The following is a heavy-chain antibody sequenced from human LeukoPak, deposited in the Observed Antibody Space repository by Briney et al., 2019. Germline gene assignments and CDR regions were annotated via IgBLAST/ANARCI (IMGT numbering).Heavy chain of an antibody. CDR1: GGSISSSNW. J-gene: IGHJ4*02. D-gene: IGHD3-22*01. CDR3: ATFYDSSGYSDY. V-gene: IGHV4-4*02. Sequence: SSETLSLTCAVSGGSISSSNWWSWVRQPPGKGLEWIGEIYHSGSTNYNPSLKSRVTISVDKSKNQFSLKLSSVTAADTVVYYCATFYDSSGYSDYWGQGTLVTVSS. CDR2: IYHSGST.